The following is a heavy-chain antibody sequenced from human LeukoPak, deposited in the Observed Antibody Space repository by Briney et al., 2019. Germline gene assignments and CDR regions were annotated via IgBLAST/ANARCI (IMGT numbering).Heavy chain of an antibody. CDR2: IYHTGST. CDR1: GGSFSNYY. J-gene: IGHJ3*01. Sequence: SETLSLTCAVYGGSFSNYYWSWIRQPPGKGLEWIGDIYHTGSTTYSPSLKSRVTISVDTSKKQFSLSLKSVTAADTAVYYCARVGYPTQRRVLSAVTIPTAGAFDVWGQGTLVTVSS. CDR3: ARVGYPTQRRVLSAVTIPTAGAFDV. V-gene: IGHV4-34*01. D-gene: IGHD4-17*01.